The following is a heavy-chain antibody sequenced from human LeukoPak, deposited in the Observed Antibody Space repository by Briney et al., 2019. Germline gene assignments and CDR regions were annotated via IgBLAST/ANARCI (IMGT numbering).Heavy chain of an antibody. Sequence: GASVKVSCKASGYTFTSYGISWVRQAPGQGLEWMGWISAYNGNTNYAQRLQGRVTMTTDTSTSTAYMELSSLRSEDTAVYYCAREMVRGVTLFDYWGQGTLVTVSS. D-gene: IGHD3-10*01. J-gene: IGHJ4*02. CDR3: AREMVRGVTLFDY. V-gene: IGHV1-18*01. CDR1: GYTFTSYG. CDR2: ISAYNGNT.